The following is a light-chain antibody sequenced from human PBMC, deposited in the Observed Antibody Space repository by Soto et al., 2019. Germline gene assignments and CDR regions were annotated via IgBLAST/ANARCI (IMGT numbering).Light chain of an antibody. Sequence: DIVMTQSPDSLAVSLGERATINCKSSQSVLYSSNNKNYLAWYQQKPGQPPKLLFYWASTRESGVPDRFSGSGSGKDFTLTISSLQAEDVAIYYCHQYYITPRTFCQGTKVEIK. CDR2: WAS. J-gene: IGKJ1*01. CDR3: HQYYITPRT. V-gene: IGKV4-1*01. CDR1: QSVLYSSNNKNY.